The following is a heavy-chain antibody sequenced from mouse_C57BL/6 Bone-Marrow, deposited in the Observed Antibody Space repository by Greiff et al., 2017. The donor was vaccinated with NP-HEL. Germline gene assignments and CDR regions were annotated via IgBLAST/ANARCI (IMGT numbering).Heavy chain of an antibody. D-gene: IGHD3-2*02. CDR3: ARWGPPGYLAWFAY. Sequence: VQLQQSDAELVKPGASVKISCKVSGYTFTDHTIHWMKQRPEQGLEWIGYIYPRDGSTKYTETFTGKATLTADKSSSTAYMPLNSLTSEYAAVYFSARWGPPGYLAWFAYWGQGTLVTVSA. CDR1: GYTFTDHT. V-gene: IGHV1-78*01. J-gene: IGHJ3*01. CDR2: IYPRDGST.